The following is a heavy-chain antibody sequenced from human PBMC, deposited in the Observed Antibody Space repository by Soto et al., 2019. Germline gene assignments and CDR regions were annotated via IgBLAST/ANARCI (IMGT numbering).Heavy chain of an antibody. CDR1: GGSISSSSYY. CDR3: ARLEGYCSSTSCYPDY. CDR2: IYYSGST. J-gene: IGHJ4*02. Sequence: QLQLQESGPGLVKPSETLSLTCTVSGGSISSSSYYWGWIRQPPGKGLEWIGSIYYSGSTYYNPYLKSRVTISVDTSKNQFSLKLSSVTAADTAVYYCARLEGYCSSTSCYPDYWGQGTLVTVSS. V-gene: IGHV4-39*01. D-gene: IGHD2-2*01.